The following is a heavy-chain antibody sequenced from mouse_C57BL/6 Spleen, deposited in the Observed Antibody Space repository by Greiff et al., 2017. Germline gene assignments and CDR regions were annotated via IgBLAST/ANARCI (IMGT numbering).Heavy chain of an antibody. CDR1: GYTFTSYW. J-gene: IGHJ2*01. CDR2: IDPSDSYT. V-gene: IGHV1-69*01. CDR3: ARTSNYVWFDY. D-gene: IGHD2-5*01. Sequence: QVQLQQPGAELVMPGASVKLSCKASGYTFTSYWMHWVKRRPGQGLEWIGEIDPSDSYTNYNQKFKGKSTLTVDKSSSTAYMQRSSLTSEDSAVYYCARTSNYVWFDYWGQGTTLTVSS.